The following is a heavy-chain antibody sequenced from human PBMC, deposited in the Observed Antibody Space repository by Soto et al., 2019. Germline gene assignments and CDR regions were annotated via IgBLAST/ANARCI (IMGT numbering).Heavy chain of an antibody. J-gene: IGHJ4*02. CDR3: ARDGDYVVDY. CDR2: ITSGSSTI. D-gene: IGHD4-17*01. Sequence: EVQLVESGGGLVQPGGSLRLSCAASGFTFSSYSMHWVRQAPGQGLEWVSCITSGSSTIYYADSVKGRFTISRDNAKNSLYLQMNSLRAEDTAVYYCARDGDYVVDYWGQGNLVTVSS. CDR1: GFTFSSYS. V-gene: IGHV3-48*04.